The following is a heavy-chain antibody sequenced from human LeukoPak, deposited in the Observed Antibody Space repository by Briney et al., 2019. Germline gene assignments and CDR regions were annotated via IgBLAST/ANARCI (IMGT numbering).Heavy chain of an antibody. D-gene: IGHD5-12*01. Sequence: RGEPLRFFGKGPGSSFTTYWISGMRQLPEKVLEWMGMIDLSDSYINHTPSFQGHVTISADKSISTAYLQWSSLQASDTAMYYCARHIGRDDAFDIWGQGTMVTVSS. CDR1: GSSFTTYW. CDR3: ARHIGRDDAFDI. V-gene: IGHV5-10-1*01. CDR2: IDLSDSYI. J-gene: IGHJ3*02.